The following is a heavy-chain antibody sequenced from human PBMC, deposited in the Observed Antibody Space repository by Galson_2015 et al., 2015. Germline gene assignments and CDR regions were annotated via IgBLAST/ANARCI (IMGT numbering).Heavy chain of an antibody. D-gene: IGHD3-22*01. CDR3: ARGSSPLGGWVYDSSGYWRFDP. J-gene: IGHJ5*02. V-gene: IGHV1-8*01. Sequence: SVKVSCKASGYTFTSYDINWVRQATGQGLEWMGWMNPNSGNTGYAQKFQGRVTMTRNTSISTAYMELSSLRSEDTAVYYCARGSSPLGGWVYDSSGYWRFDPWGQGTLVTVSS. CDR2: MNPNSGNT. CDR1: GYTFTSYD.